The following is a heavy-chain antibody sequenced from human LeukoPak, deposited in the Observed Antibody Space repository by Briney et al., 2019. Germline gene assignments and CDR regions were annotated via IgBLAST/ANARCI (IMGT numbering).Heavy chain of an antibody. J-gene: IGHJ6*03. Sequence: PGGSLRLSCAASGFTFSSYAMSWVRQAPGKGLEWVSAISGSGGSTYYADSVKGRFTISRDDSKNTLYLQMNSLRAEDTAVYYCAKDFASGIRYMDVWGKGTTVTVSS. CDR1: GFTFSSYA. D-gene: IGHD3-10*01. V-gene: IGHV3-23*01. CDR2: ISGSGGST. CDR3: AKDFASGIRYMDV.